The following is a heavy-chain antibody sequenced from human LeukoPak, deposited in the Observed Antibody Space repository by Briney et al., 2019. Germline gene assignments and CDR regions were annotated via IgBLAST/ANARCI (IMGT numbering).Heavy chain of an antibody. J-gene: IGHJ4*02. Sequence: SETLSLTCTVSGGSISSGDYYWSWIRQPPGKGLEWIGYIYYSGSTYYNPPLKSRVTISVDTSKNQFSLKLSSVTAADTAVYYCARDRDSSGSKGYFDYWGQGTLVTVSS. CDR3: ARDRDSSGSKGYFDY. D-gene: IGHD3-22*01. V-gene: IGHV4-30-4*01. CDR2: IYYSGST. CDR1: GGSISSGDYY.